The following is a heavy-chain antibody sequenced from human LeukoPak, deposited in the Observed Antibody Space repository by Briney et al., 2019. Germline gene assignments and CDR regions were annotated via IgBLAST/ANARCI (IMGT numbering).Heavy chain of an antibody. J-gene: IGHJ4*02. Sequence: PGGSLRLSCAASGFTFSSYGMHWVCQAPGKGLEWVAVISYDGSNKYYADSVKGRFSISRDNSKNTLYLQMNSLRAEDTAVYYCAKDFGYYDFWSGPLDYWGQGTLVTVSS. D-gene: IGHD3-3*01. CDR1: GFTFSSYG. CDR2: ISYDGSNK. V-gene: IGHV3-30*18. CDR3: AKDFGYYDFWSGPLDY.